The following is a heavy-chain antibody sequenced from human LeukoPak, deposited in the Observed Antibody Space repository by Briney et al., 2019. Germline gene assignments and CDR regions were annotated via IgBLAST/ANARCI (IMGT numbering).Heavy chain of an antibody. CDR2: ISYSGYT. Sequence: PSETLSLTCTVYGGSISSSSYYWGWIRQPPGKGLEWIGSISYSGYTYYNPSLKSRVAISVDTSKNQFSLKLSSVTAADTAIYYCARDRTGSGWTYYFDSWGQGTLVTVSS. D-gene: IGHD6-19*01. CDR1: GGSISSSSYY. V-gene: IGHV4-39*01. J-gene: IGHJ4*02. CDR3: ARDRTGSGWTYYFDS.